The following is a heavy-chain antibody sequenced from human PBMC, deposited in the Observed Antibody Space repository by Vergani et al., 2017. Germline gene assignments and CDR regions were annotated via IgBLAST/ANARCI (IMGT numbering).Heavy chain of an antibody. CDR3: ARAPSLVQMNV. Sequence: QGQLAQSGAEVKKPGSSVKVSCKASGGTFSSNSISWVRQAPGQGLEWMGRIIPIFGTTSYAQKFQGRVTILADESTSTAYMELSGLTSDDTAVYYCARAPSLVQMNVWGNGTTVTVSS. CDR1: GGTFSSNS. V-gene: IGHV1-69*13. D-gene: IGHD4/OR15-4a*01. J-gene: IGHJ6*03. CDR2: IIPIFGTT.